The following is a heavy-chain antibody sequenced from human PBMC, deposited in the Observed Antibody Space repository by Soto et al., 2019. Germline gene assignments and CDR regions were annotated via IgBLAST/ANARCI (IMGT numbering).Heavy chain of an antibody. CDR2: INAANGDT. J-gene: IGHJ5*02. D-gene: IGHD6-13*01. V-gene: IGHV1-3*01. Sequence: SVKDACKASGYTLTSYGMHWVRQAPGQRLEWMGWINAANGDTKYSPKFQGRVTITRDTSASTAYIELSSLRSEDTAVYYCVRRHVSATGIDWFDPWGQGTLVTVSS. CDR1: GYTLTSYG. CDR3: VRRHVSATGIDWFDP.